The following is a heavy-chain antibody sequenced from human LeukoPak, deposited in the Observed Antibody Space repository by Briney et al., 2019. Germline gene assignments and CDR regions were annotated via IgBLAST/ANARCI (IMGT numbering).Heavy chain of an antibody. Sequence: SETLSLTCAVYGGSFSGYYWSWIRQPPGKGLEWIGEINHSGSTNYNPSLKSRVTISVDTSKDQFSLKLSSVTAADTAVYYCARHKRWLQLQSGWFDPWGQGTLVTVSS. V-gene: IGHV4-34*01. D-gene: IGHD5-24*01. CDR3: ARHKRWLQLQSGWFDP. J-gene: IGHJ5*02. CDR1: GGSFSGYY. CDR2: INHSGST.